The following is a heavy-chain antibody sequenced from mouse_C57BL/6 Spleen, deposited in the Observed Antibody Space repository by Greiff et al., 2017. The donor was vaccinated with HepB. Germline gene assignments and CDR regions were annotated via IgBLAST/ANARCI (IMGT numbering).Heavy chain of an antibody. Sequence: EVKLQESGPGLVKPSQSLSLTCSVTGYSITSGYYWNWIRQFPGNKLEWMGYISYDGSNNYNPSLKNRISITRDTSKNQFFLKLNSVTTEDTATYYCASPYGYDEGGFAYWGQGTLVTVSA. D-gene: IGHD2-2*01. CDR2: ISYDGSN. CDR3: ASPYGYDEGGFAY. J-gene: IGHJ3*01. V-gene: IGHV3-6*01. CDR1: GYSITSGYY.